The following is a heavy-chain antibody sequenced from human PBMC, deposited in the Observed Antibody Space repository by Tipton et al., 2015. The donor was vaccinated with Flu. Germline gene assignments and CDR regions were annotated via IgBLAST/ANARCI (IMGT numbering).Heavy chain of an antibody. D-gene: IGHD6-19*01. Sequence: TLSLTCTVSSYPITSDFYWGWIRQSPGKGLQWIGIVYQSGDTYYNPSFRSRVTLSIDTSKNQFFLKLTFVTAADTATYYCARGQGNSGWRYFDYWGQGTLVTVSS. CDR2: VYQSGDT. J-gene: IGHJ4*02. V-gene: IGHV4-38-2*02. CDR3: ARGQGNSGWRYFDY. CDR1: SYPITSDFY.